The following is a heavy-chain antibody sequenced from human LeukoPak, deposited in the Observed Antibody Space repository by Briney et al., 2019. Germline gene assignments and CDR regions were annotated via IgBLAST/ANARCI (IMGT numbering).Heavy chain of an antibody. CDR2: IYPGDSDT. CDR3: SRVRGHIVATIGFDY. D-gene: IGHD5-12*01. J-gene: IGHJ4*02. CDR1: GYSFTSYW. Sequence: GESLKISCKGSGYSFTSYWIGWVRQMPGKGLEWMGIIYPGDSDTRYSPSFQGQVTIPADKSISNACLQWSSLKASDTAMYYWSRVRGHIVATIGFDYWGQGTLVTVSS. V-gene: IGHV5-51*01.